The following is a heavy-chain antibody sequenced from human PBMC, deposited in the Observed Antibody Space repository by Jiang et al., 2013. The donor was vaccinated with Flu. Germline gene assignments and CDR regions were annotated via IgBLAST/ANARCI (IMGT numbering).Heavy chain of an antibody. CDR1: GDSVSSNSAS. CDR3: ARDFTGIAAVGTMSYFYYMDV. D-gene: IGHD6-13*01. CDR2: TYYRSKWYF. J-gene: IGHJ6*03. Sequence: TLSLTCAISGDSVSSNSASWNWIRQSPSRGLEWLGRTYYRSKWYFDYAASVKSRISFNPDTSKNQFSLQLISVTPEDTAVYYCARDFTGIAAVGTMSYFYYMDVWGKGTTVTVSS. V-gene: IGHV6-1*01.